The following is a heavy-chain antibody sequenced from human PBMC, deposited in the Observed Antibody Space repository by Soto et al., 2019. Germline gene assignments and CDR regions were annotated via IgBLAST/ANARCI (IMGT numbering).Heavy chain of an antibody. J-gene: IGHJ4*02. CDR3: ARDWWEQLADS. V-gene: IGHV3-21*01. D-gene: IGHD6-13*01. Sequence: EVQLVESGGGLVKPGGSLRLSCAASGFTFSSYSMNWVRQAPGKVLEWVSSISSSSSYIYYAASVKGRFTISRDNAKNSLYLQMNSLRAEDTAVYYCARDWWEQLADSWGQGTLVTVSS. CDR1: GFTFSSYS. CDR2: ISSSSSYI.